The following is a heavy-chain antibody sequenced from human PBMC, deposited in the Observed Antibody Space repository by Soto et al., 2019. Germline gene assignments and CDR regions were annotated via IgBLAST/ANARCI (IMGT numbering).Heavy chain of an antibody. Sequence: SVKVSCKASGGFNNYAVSWVRQAPGQGLEWMGVTIPELGTSNYAQRLQGRVTITVDKATNTAYLNLTTLTSEDTAIYYCARTSMTRIDYWGQGTLVTVYS. CDR2: TIPELGTS. CDR1: GGFNNYA. J-gene: IGHJ4*02. CDR3: ARTSMTRIDY. D-gene: IGHD4-17*01. V-gene: IGHV1-69*10.